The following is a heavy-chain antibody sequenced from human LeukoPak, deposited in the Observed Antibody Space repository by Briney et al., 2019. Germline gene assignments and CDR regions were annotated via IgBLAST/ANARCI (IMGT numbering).Heavy chain of an antibody. CDR2: ISYDGSTN. V-gene: IGHV3-30*03. D-gene: IGHD1-14*01. J-gene: IGHJ6*02. Sequence: GGSLRLSCAASGFTFSSHGMHWVRQAPGKGLEWVAVISYDGSTNYYADSVKGRFTISRDNSKNTLYLQMNSLRAEDTAVYYCARVSGGVKATYYYGMDVWGQGTTVTVSS. CDR1: GFTFSSHG. CDR3: ARVSGGVKATYYYGMDV.